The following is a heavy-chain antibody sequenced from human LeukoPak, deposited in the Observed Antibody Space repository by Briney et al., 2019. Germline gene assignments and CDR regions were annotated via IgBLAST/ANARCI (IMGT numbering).Heavy chain of an antibody. CDR3: ARDVGATKPAGNWFDP. CDR1: GYPFTDYY. D-gene: IGHD1-26*01. Sequence: GASFKVSFKASGYPFTDYYIHWVGQAPGQGPGWVGWIIAYNGNTNYAQKTKGRVNMTTDTSTSTAYMELSRLRSDETAVYYCARDVGATKPAGNWFDPWAREPWSLPPQ. V-gene: IGHV1-18*04. J-gene: IGHJ5*02. CDR2: IIAYNGNT.